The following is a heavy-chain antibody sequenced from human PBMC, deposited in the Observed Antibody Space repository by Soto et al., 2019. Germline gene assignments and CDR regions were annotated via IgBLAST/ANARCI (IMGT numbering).Heavy chain of an antibody. CDR2: ISSSSSYI. D-gene: IGHD5-18*01. V-gene: IGHV3-21*01. CDR1: GFTFSSYS. J-gene: IGHJ6*03. CDR3: ARDRGRDSYGYAWGYYYMDV. Sequence: GGSLRLSCAASGFTFSSYSMNWVRQAPGKGLEWVSSISSSSSYIYYADSVKGRFTISRDNAKNSLYLQMNSLRAEDTAVYYCARDRGRDSYGYAWGYYYMDVWGKGTTVTVSS.